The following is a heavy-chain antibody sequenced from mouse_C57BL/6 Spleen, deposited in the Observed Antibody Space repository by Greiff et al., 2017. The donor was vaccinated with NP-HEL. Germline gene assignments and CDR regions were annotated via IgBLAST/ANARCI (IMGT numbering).Heavy chain of an antibody. D-gene: IGHD2-4*01. CDR3: ARFPIYYEYDWFAD. CDR2: INPSSGYT. CDR1: GYTFTSYT. V-gene: IGHV1-4*01. J-gene: IGHJ3*01. Sequence: QVQLQQSGAELARPGASVKMSCKASGYTFTSYTMHWVKQRPGQGLEWIGYINPSSGYTKYNQKFKDKATLTADKSSSKAYMQLSSLTSEDSAVYYCARFPIYYEYDWFADWGQGTLVTVSA.